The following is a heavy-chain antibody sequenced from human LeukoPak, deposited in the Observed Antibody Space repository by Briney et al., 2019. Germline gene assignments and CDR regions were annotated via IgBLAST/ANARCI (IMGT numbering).Heavy chain of an antibody. Sequence: SETLSLTCAVYGGSFSGYYWSRIRQPPAKGLEWIGEVNHSGSTNYNPSLKSRVTISVDTSKNQFSLKLSSVTAADTAVYYCARTDYSTEEGGDNWGQGTLVTVSS. D-gene: IGHD4-11*01. J-gene: IGHJ4*02. V-gene: IGHV4-34*01. CDR3: ARTDYSTEEGGDN. CDR1: GGSFSGYY. CDR2: VNHSGST.